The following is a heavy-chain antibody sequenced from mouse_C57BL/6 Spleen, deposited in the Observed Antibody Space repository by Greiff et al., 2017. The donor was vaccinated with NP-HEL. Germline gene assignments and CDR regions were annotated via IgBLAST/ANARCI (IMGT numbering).Heavy chain of an antibody. CDR1: GYTFTDYE. CDR3: TRSVAYAMDY. CDR2: IDPETGGT. Sequence: VQLQQSGAELVRPGASVTLSCKASGYTFTDYEMHWVKQTPVHGLEWIGAIDPETGGTAYNQKFKGKAILTADKSSSTAYMELRSLTSEDSAVYYCTRSVAYAMDYWGQGTSVTVSS. V-gene: IGHV1-15*01. J-gene: IGHJ4*01. D-gene: IGHD1-1*02.